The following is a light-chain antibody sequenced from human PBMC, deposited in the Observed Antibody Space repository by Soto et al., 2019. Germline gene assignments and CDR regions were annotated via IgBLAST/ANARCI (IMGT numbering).Light chain of an antibody. Sequence: DIQMTQSPSTLSASEGDRVTITCRASQSISSGLAWYQQKPGKAPKLLIYKASSLESGVPSRFSGSGSGTEFTLTISSLQPDDFATYYCQQYNSYSGAFGQGTKVEIK. CDR3: QQYNSYSGA. V-gene: IGKV1-5*03. CDR2: KAS. CDR1: QSISSG. J-gene: IGKJ1*01.